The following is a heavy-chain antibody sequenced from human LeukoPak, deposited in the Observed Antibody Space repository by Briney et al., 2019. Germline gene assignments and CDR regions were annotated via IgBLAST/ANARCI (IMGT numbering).Heavy chain of an antibody. CDR3: SKDEPLDH. V-gene: IGHV3-30*02. CDR2: SWDDEPNG. CDR1: GFNFSSLG. Sequence: GGSLRLSCAASGFNFSSLGMHWVRQAPGKGLEWVASSWDDEPNGYYSDSVKGRFTISREKSRKTVHLQMNSLKGDDTAVYYCSKDEPLDHWGQGTLVIVSS. J-gene: IGHJ4*02. D-gene: IGHD1-14*01.